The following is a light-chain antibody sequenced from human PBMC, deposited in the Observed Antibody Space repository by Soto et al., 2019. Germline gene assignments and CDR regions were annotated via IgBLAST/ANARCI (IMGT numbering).Light chain of an antibody. Sequence: DIQMTQSPSSLSASVGDRVTITCRTSQSISIYLNWYQQIPGKAPKLLIYASSNLHTGVPSRFSGSASGTDFTLTISSLQPEDSATHYCQQTYSNPRTFGQGTKVDI. V-gene: IGKV1-39*01. J-gene: IGKJ1*01. CDR2: ASS. CDR3: QQTYSNPRT. CDR1: QSISIY.